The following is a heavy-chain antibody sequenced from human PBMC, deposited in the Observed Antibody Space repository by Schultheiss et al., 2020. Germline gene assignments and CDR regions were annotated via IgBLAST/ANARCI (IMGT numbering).Heavy chain of an antibody. CDR2: IKSKTDGGTT. V-gene: IGHV3-15*07. D-gene: IGHD3-22*01. Sequence: GESLKIACAASGFTFSNAWMNWVRQAPGKGLEWVGRIKSKTDGGTTDYAAPVKGRFTISRDNAKNSLYLQMNSLRAEDTAVYYCARDGTSYYYDSSGYLNDQYDFDYWGQGTLVTVSS. CDR3: ARDGTSYYYDSSGYLNDQYDFDY. CDR1: GFTFSNAW. J-gene: IGHJ4*02.